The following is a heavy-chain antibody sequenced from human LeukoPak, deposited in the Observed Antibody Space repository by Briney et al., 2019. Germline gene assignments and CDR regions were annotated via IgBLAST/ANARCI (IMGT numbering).Heavy chain of an antibody. CDR3: ALPPGIAAAGSEFPFDY. Sequence: GGSLRLSCAASGFTFSSYAMSWVRQAPGKGLEWVSAISGSGGSTYYADSVKGRFTISRDNSKNTLYLQMNSLRAEDTAVYYCALPPGIAAAGSEFPFDYWGQGTLVTVSS. J-gene: IGHJ4*02. CDR2: ISGSGGST. D-gene: IGHD6-13*01. V-gene: IGHV3-23*01. CDR1: GFTFSSYA.